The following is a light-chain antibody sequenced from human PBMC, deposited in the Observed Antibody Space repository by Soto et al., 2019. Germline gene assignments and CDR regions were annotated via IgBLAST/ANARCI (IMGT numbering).Light chain of an antibody. CDR1: QSISSY. V-gene: IGKV1-39*01. CDR3: QQSYGTLTWT. CDR2: AAS. Sequence: IQMTQSPSSLSASVGDRVTITCRASQSISSYLNWYQQKPGKAPKLLMYAASSLQSGVPSRFSGSGSGTDFTLTINNLQPEDFATYYCQQSYGTLTWTFGQGTKVDIK. J-gene: IGKJ1*01.